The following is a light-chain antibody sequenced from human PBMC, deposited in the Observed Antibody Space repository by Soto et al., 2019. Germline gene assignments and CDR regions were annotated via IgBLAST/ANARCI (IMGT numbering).Light chain of an antibody. V-gene: IGKV1-39*01. CDR1: QSISSY. J-gene: IGKJ2*01. Sequence: DIPMTQSPSSLSASVGDRATITCRASQSISSYLNWYQQKPGKAPKVLIYAASSLQSGVPSRFSGIGSGTDITLTISSLQPEDFETYYGQQSYSTPRTFGQGTKLEIK. CDR3: QQSYSTPRT. CDR2: AAS.